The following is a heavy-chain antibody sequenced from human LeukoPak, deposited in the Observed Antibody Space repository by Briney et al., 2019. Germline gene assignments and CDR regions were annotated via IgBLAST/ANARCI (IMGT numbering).Heavy chain of an antibody. D-gene: IGHD3-3*01. CDR3: ARGGVGDFWSGSPSV. Sequence: ASVKVSCQASGGTFSSYAISWVRQAPGQGLEWMGGIIPIFGTANYAQKFQGRVTITTDESTSTAYTELSSLRSEDTAVYYCARGGVGDFWSGSPSVWGKGTTVTVSS. CDR1: GGTFSSYA. CDR2: IIPIFGTA. V-gene: IGHV1-69*05. J-gene: IGHJ6*04.